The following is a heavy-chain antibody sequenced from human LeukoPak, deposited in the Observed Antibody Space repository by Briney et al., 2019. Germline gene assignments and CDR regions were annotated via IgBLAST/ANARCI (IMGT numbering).Heavy chain of an antibody. CDR3: PKDWSTGGYYGSGRSFDY. V-gene: IGHV3-30*18. J-gene: IGHJ4*02. Sequence: GGSLRLSCTASGFTFNAYGMHWVRQAPGKGLEWVASTSYDGDQKYHADSVKGRFTISRDNSKNTLYLQMDSLRPEDTAIYYCPKDWSTGGYYGSGRSFDYWGQGTLVIVSS. D-gene: IGHD3-10*01. CDR2: TSYDGDQK. CDR1: GFTFNAYG.